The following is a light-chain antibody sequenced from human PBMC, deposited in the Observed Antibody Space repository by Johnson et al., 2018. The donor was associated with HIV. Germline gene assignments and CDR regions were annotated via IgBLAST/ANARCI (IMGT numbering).Light chain of an antibody. V-gene: IGLV1-51*01. CDR1: SSNIGNNY. Sequence: QSVLTQPPSVSAAPGQKVTISCSGSSSNIGNNYVSWYQQLPGTAPKLLIYDNNKRPSGIPDRFSGSKSGTSATLGITGLQTGDEADYYCGTWDTSLSAWFYVIGTGTKVTVL. J-gene: IGLJ1*01. CDR3: GTWDTSLSAWFYV. CDR2: DNN.